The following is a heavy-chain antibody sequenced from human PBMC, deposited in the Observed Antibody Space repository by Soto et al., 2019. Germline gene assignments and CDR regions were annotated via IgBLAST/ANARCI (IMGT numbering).Heavy chain of an antibody. Sequence: GGSLRLSCAASGFTFSSYGMHWVRQAPGKGLEWVAVISYDGSNKYYADSVKGRFTISRDNSKNTLYLQMNSLRAEDTAVYYCAKDLPTMGTFYYYYGMDVWGQGTTVTVSS. D-gene: IGHD5-18*01. CDR2: ISYDGSNK. V-gene: IGHV3-30*18. CDR3: AKDLPTMGTFYYYYGMDV. CDR1: GFTFSSYG. J-gene: IGHJ6*02.